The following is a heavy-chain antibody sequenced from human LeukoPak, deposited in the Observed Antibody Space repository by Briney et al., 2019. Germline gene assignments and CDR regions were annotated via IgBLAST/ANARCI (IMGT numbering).Heavy chain of an antibody. CDR1: GYSFTSYW. V-gene: IGHV5-51*01. CDR2: IYPDDSDT. J-gene: IGHJ4*02. Sequence: KISCKASGYSFTSYWIGWVRQMPGKGLEWMGIIYPDDSDTRYSPSFKGRVTISADKSISTAYLQWSSLKASDTAMYYCARTSGLVGARTGWDYFDYWGQGTLVTVSS. CDR3: ARTSGLVGARTGWDYFDY. D-gene: IGHD1-26*01.